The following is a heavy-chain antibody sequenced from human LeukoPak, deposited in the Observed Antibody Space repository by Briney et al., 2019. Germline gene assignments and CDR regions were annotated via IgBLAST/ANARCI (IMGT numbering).Heavy chain of an antibody. J-gene: IGHJ3*02. CDR3: ASPNPYIVVVPAAGGPNAFDI. D-gene: IGHD2-2*01. CDR1: GGSISSSSYY. V-gene: IGHV4-39*01. Sequence: SETLSLTCTVSGGSISSSSYYWGWLRQPPGKGPEWLGSIYYSGSTYYNPSLKSRVTISVDTSKNQFSLKLSSVTAADTAVYYCASPNPYIVVVPAAGGPNAFDIWGQGTMVTVSS. CDR2: IYYSGST.